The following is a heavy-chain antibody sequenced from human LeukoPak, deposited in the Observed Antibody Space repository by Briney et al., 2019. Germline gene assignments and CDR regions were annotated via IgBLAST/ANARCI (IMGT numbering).Heavy chain of an antibody. V-gene: IGHV3-30*03. D-gene: IGHD3-22*01. CDR3: ARDIRDSSGYYALRY. CDR2: ISYDGSNK. CDR1: GFTFSSYG. Sequence: GGSLRLSCAASGFTFSSYGMHWVRQAPGKGLEWVAVISYDGSNKYYVDSVKGRFTISRDNAKNSLYLQMNSLRAEDTAVYYCARDIRDSSGYYALRYWGQGTLVTVSS. J-gene: IGHJ4*02.